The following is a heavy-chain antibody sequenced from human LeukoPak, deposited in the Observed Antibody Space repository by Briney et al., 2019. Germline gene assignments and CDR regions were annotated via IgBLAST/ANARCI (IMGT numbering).Heavy chain of an antibody. CDR1: GGSISSYY. Sequence: PSETLSLTCTVSGGSISSYYWSWVRQPPGKGLEWIGYIHYSGSTNYNPSLKSRVTISADTSKNQFSLNLSSVTAADTAVYYCARFQSRRLSSTERYYYMDVWGKGTTVTVSS. CDR2: IHYSGST. J-gene: IGHJ6*03. CDR3: ARFQSRRLSSTERYYYMDV. D-gene: IGHD2-2*01. V-gene: IGHV4-59*01.